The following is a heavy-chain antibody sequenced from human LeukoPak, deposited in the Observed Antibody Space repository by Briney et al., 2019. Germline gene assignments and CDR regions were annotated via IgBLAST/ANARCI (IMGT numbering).Heavy chain of an antibody. CDR1: GGSISSYY. J-gene: IGHJ4*02. CDR2: IYHSGST. V-gene: IGHV4-4*09. D-gene: IGHD4-23*01. CDR3: ATLTTVVPAYYFDY. Sequence: SETLSLTCTVSGGSISSYYWSWIRQPPGKGLEWIGYIYHSGSTDYNPSIKSRVTISVDTSKSQFSLKLTSVTAADTAVYYCATLTTVVPAYYFDYWGQGTLVTVSS.